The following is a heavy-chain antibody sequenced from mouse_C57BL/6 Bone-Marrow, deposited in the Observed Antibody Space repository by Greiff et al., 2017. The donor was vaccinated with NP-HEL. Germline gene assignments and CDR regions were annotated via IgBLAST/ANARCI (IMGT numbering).Heavy chain of an antibody. D-gene: IGHD3-3*01. CDR3: ARRATRMDY. J-gene: IGHJ4*01. Sequence: VKLVESGGDLVKPGGSLKLSCAASGFTFSSYGMSWVRQTPDKRLEWVATISSGGSYTYYPDSVKGRFTISRDNAKNTLYLQMSSLKSEDTAMYYCARRATRMDYWGQETSVTVSS. CDR2: ISSGGSYT. V-gene: IGHV5-6*02. CDR1: GFTFSSYG.